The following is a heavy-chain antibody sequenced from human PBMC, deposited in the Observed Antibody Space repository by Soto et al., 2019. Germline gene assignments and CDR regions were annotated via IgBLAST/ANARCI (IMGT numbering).Heavy chain of an antibody. CDR3: ARRDPMTGYYAPDS. V-gene: IGHV3-21*06. J-gene: IGHJ4*02. Sequence: EVQLVESGGGQVKPGGSLSLSCVASGFTFTRYSMIWVRQAPGKGLEWVASLSSSSNYIYHADSVKGRFTISRDNAKNTVYLQMNSLRAEDTAVYYCARRDPMTGYYAPDSWGQGTLVTVSS. CDR1: GFTFTRYS. D-gene: IGHD3-9*01. CDR2: LSSSSNYI.